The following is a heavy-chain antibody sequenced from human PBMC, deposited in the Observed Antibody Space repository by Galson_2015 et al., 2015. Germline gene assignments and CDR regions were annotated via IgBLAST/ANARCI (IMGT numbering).Heavy chain of an antibody. CDR1: GFSFTTYS. V-gene: IGHV3-48*02. D-gene: IGHD5-18*01. J-gene: IGHJ4*02. Sequence: LRLSCAASGFSFTTYSMNWVRQAPGKRLEWVSYINSDIITTYYADSVKGRFTISRDNAKNSLYLQMNSLRDEDTAVYYCARDPSYVRGYSLGDYWGQGTLVTVSS. CDR3: ARDPSYVRGYSLGDY. CDR2: INSDIITT.